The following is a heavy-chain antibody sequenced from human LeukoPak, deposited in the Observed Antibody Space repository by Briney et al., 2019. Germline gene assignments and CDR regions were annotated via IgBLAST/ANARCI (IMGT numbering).Heavy chain of an antibody. CDR2: ISWNSASI. Sequence: GGSLRLSCAASGFTFVNYAMNWVRQAPGKGLEWVSGISWNSASIAYGDSVKGRFTISRDNSKNTLYLQMNSLRAEDTAVYYCAIVSDSSGSFDCWGQGSLVTVYS. CDR1: GFTFVNYA. CDR3: AIVSDSSGSFDC. V-gene: IGHV3-9*01. J-gene: IGHJ4*02. D-gene: IGHD3-22*01.